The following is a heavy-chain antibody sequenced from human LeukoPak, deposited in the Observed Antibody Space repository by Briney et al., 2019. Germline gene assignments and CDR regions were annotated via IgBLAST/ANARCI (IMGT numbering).Heavy chain of an antibody. CDR3: ARGGVYYLAARWFDP. D-gene: IGHD5/OR15-5a*01. CDR1: GYTFTSYD. V-gene: IGHV1-8*01. Sequence: GASVKVSCKASGYTFTSYDINWVRQATGQGLEWMGWMNPNSGNTGYAQKFQGRVTMTRNTSISTAYMELSSLRSEDTAVYYCARGGVYYLAARWFDPWGQGTLVTVSS. J-gene: IGHJ5*02. CDR2: MNPNSGNT.